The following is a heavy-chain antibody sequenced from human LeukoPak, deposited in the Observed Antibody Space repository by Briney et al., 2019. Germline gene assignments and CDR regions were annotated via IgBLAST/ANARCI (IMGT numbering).Heavy chain of an antibody. D-gene: IGHD6-13*01. J-gene: IGHJ4*02. CDR3: ARDTAQHLKRFDY. CDR1: GYTLNKFG. V-gene: IGHV1-18*01. Sequence: ASVKVSCKASGYTLNKFGMSWVRQAPGQGLEWLGWINTYNGNTNLGEKFQGRVTMTTDTFTSTVYMELTSLRTDDTAVYFCARDTAQHLKRFDYWGQGTLVTVSS. CDR2: INTYNGNT.